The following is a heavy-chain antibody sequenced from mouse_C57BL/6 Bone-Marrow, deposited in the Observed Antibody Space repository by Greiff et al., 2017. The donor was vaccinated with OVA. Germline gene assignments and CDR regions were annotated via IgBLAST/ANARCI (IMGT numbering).Heavy chain of an antibody. CDR3: TRDETHYGSSYFDY. Sequence: EVMLVESGAGLVKPGGSLKLSCAASGFTFSSYAMSWVRQTPEKRLEWVAYISSGGDYIYYADTVKGRFTISRDNARNTLYLQMSSLKSEDTAMYYCTRDETHYGSSYFDYWGQGTTLTVSS. CDR1: GFTFSSYA. J-gene: IGHJ2*01. V-gene: IGHV5-9-1*02. D-gene: IGHD1-1*01. CDR2: ISSGGDYI.